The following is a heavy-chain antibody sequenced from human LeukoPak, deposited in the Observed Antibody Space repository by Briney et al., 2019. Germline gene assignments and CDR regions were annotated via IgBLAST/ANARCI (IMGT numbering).Heavy chain of an antibody. Sequence: GGFLRLSCVASGITFSRYWMHWGRQDPRMGLVWVSRISGGGRNINYADSVRGRFTSSRDNAKNTLYLQMNTLKVEDTAVYYCARALYNHGWYPDYFDSWGQGTLVTVSS. D-gene: IGHD6-19*01. CDR1: GITFSRYW. J-gene: IGHJ4*02. CDR3: ARALYNHGWYPDYFDS. V-gene: IGHV3-74*01. CDR2: ISGGGRNI.